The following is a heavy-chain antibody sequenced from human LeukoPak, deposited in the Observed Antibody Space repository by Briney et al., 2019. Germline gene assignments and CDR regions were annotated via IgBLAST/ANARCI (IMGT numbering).Heavy chain of an antibody. CDR3: ATLSGTRSWYSDH. J-gene: IGHJ4*02. Sequence: GGSLRLSCAASGFTVSSNYMSWVRQAPGKGLEWVSVIYSGGSTYYADSVKGRFTISRDNSKNTLYLQMNSLRAEDTAVYYCATLSGTRSWYSDHWGQGTLVTVSS. CDR2: IYSGGST. D-gene: IGHD6-13*01. CDR1: GFTVSSNY. V-gene: IGHV3-66*04.